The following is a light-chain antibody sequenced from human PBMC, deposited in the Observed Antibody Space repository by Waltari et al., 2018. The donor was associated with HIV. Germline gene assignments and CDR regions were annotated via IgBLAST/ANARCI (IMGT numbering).Light chain of an antibody. CDR1: SSDVGLDSL. CDR2: EVT. V-gene: IGLV2-23*02. Sequence: QAALTQPASVSGSPGQSITISCHETSSDVGLDSLVSWYQQYEGKAPKLLIYEVTKRPSRISSRFSGSKSGNTASLTISDLQAEDEAKYYCCSYANSATFVVFGGGTRVTV. J-gene: IGLJ2*01. CDR3: CSYANSATFVV.